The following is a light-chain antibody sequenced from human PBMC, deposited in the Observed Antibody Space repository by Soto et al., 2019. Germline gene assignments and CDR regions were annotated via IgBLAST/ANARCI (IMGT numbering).Light chain of an antibody. Sequence: DIQMTQSPTSLSASVGDRVTITCRASQGIRNYVAWYQQIPGKAPKLLIYAASTLQSGVPTRFSGSGSGTDFTLTINALQPEDVATYSCQKYSSVPVFGPGTKMEIK. CDR1: QGIRNY. CDR2: AAS. V-gene: IGKV1-27*01. CDR3: QKYSSVPV. J-gene: IGKJ3*01.